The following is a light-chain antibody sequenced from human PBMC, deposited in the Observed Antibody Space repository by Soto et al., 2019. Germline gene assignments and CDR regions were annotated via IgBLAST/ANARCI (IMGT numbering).Light chain of an antibody. V-gene: IGLV4-60*02. CDR1: SGHSSYI. CDR3: ETWDSNTRV. Sequence: QSVLTQSSSASACLGSSVKLTCTLSSGHSSYIIAWHQQQPGKAPRYLMKLEGSGSYNKGSGVPDRFSGSSSGADRYLTISNLQFEDEADYYCETWDSNTRVFGTGTKVTVL. J-gene: IGLJ1*01. CDR2: LEGSGSY.